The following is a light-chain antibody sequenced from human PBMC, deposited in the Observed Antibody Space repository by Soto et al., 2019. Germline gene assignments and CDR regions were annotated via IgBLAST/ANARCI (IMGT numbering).Light chain of an antibody. CDR1: NSNVGHFNL. J-gene: IGLJ2*01. CDR3: ASYEGL. V-gene: IGLV2-23*01. CDR2: END. Sequence: QSVLTQPASVSASPGQSITISCTGTNSNVGHFNLVSWYQQHPGKAPQLIIYENDKRPSGVSDRFSGSKSGSTASLTISGLQAEDEADYYCASYEGLFGAGTKLTVL.